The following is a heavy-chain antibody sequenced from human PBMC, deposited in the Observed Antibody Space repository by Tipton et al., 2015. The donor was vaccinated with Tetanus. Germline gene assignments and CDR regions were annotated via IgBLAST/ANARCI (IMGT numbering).Heavy chain of an antibody. J-gene: IGHJ4*02. Sequence: LSCTVSGVSISGGRYYWSWIRQRPGKGLEWIGDIYSSGSTYTDPSLKGRVTISVDTSGNQFSLRLNSVTAADTAVYYCARDQARGARGWNYFDFWGLGTLVTVSS. CDR3: ARDQARGARGWNYFDF. V-gene: IGHV4-31*03. CDR2: IYSSGST. D-gene: IGHD1-26*01. CDR1: GVSISGGRYY.